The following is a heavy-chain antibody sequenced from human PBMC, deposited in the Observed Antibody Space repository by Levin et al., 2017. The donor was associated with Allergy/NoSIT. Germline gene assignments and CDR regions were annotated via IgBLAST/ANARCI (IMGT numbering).Heavy chain of an antibody. Sequence: GESLKISCAASGFTFSSYSMNWVRQAPGKGLEWVSSISSSSSYIYYADSVKGRFTISRDNAKNSLYLQMNSLRAEDTAVYYCAIGGFDLYYYDSSGCSDYWGQGTLVTVSS. V-gene: IGHV3-21*01. CDR2: ISSSSSYI. CDR1: GFTFSSYS. J-gene: IGHJ4*02. D-gene: IGHD3-22*01. CDR3: AIGGFDLYYYDSSGCSDY.